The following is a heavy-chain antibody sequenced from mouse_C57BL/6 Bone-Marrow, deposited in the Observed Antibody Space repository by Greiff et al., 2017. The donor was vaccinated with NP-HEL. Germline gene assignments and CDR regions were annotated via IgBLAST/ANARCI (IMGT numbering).Heavy chain of an antibody. D-gene: IGHD4-1*01. CDR1: GYTFTSYW. V-gene: IGHV1-69*01. CDR2: IYPSDSYT. J-gene: IGHJ2*01. Sequence: QVQLQQPGAELVMPGASVKLSCKASGYTFTSYWMHWVKQRPGQGLEWIGEIYPSDSYTNYNQKFKGKSTLTVDKSSSTAYMQLSSLTSEDSAVYYCAREGLGPYFDYWGQGTTLTVSS. CDR3: AREGLGPYFDY.